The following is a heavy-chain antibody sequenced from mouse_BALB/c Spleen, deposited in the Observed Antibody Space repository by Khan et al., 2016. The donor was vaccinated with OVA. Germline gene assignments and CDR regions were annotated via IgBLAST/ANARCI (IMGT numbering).Heavy chain of an antibody. D-gene: IGHD2-10*01. J-gene: IGHJ4*01. CDR2: INTYTGEP. CDR1: GYTLTNYG. CDR3: ARPPYFSSALDH. Sequence: QIQLVQSGPELKKPGETVKISCKASGYTLTNYGMNWVKQSPGKALKWMGWINTYTGEPTYADDFKGRFAFSLETSANTPYLTINNLNNEDTATYFCARPPYFSSALDHWGQGTSVTFSS. V-gene: IGHV9-3-1*01.